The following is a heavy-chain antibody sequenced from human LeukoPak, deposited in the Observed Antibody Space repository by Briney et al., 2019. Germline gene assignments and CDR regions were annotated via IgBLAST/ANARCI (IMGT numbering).Heavy chain of an antibody. CDR1: GGSISSYY. J-gene: IGHJ4*02. D-gene: IGHD3-22*01. V-gene: IGHV4-59*01. CDR2: IYYSGST. Sequence: SETLSLTCTVSGGSISSYYWSWIRQPPGKGLEWIGYIYYSGSTNYNPSLKSRVTISVDTSKNQFSLKLSSVTAADTAVYYCARGLTAGYYDSSGDYWVQGTLVTVSS. CDR3: ARGLTAGYYDSSGDY.